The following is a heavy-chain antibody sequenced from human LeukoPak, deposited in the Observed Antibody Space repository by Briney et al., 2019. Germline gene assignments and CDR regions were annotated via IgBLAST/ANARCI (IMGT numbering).Heavy chain of an antibody. J-gene: IGHJ4*02. CDR3: ARTRITIFGVVSSYFDN. CDR2: INPNNGGT. V-gene: IGHV1-2*06. Sequence: SVKVSFKSSGYTFTVYYMHWVRQPPGQGLEWMGRINPNNGGTNYAQKFQGRVTMTRDTSISTAYMELSRLRSDDTAVYYCARTRITIFGVVSSYFDNWGQGTLVTVSS. D-gene: IGHD3-3*01. CDR1: GYTFTVYY.